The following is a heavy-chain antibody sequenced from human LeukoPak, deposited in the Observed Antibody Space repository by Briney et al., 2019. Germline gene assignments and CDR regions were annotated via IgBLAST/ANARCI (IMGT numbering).Heavy chain of an antibody. D-gene: IGHD4-17*01. CDR3: ARELKLRWFDP. Sequence: PSETLSLTCTVSGGSISSGGYYWSWIRQHPGKGLEWIGYIYYSGSTYYSPSLKSRVTISVDTSKNQFSLKLSSVTAADTAVYYCARELKLRWFDPWGQGTLVTVSS. CDR1: GGSISSGGYY. CDR2: IYYSGST. V-gene: IGHV4-31*03. J-gene: IGHJ5*02.